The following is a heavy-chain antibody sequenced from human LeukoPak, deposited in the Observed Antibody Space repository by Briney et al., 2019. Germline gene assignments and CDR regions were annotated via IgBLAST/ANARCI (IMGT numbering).Heavy chain of an antibody. CDR3: ARGSPMVRGVHDY. CDR2: IYYSGST. Sequence: PSETLSLTCTVSGGSISSSSYYWGWIRQPPGKGLEWIGSIYYSGSTYYNPSLKSRVTISVDTSKNQFSLKLSSVTAADTAVYYCARGSPMVRGVHDYWGQGTLVTVSS. D-gene: IGHD3-10*01. V-gene: IGHV4-39*07. CDR1: GGSISSSSYY. J-gene: IGHJ4*02.